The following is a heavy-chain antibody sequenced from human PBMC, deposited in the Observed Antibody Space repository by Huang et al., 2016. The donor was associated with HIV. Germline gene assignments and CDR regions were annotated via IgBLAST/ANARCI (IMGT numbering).Heavy chain of an antibody. V-gene: IGHV4-34*01. CDR2: INQSGST. CDR1: GGSFSGYY. Sequence: QVQLQQWGAGLLKPSETLSLTCAVYGGSFSGYYWSWIRQSPGKGLEWIGEINQSGSTNYNPALKSRLTISVDTSKNQFSLKLGSVTAADTAVYYCARERMMSWLDDHDAFDIWGQGTMVTVSS. J-gene: IGHJ3*02. D-gene: IGHD1-1*01. CDR3: ARERMMSWLDDHDAFDI.